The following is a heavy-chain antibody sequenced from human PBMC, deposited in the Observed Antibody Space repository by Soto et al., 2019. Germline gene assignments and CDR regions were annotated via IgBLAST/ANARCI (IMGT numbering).Heavy chain of an antibody. CDR1: GFTFSTFP. CDR3: AKSNVGEKGYFDY. J-gene: IGHJ4*02. V-gene: IGHV3-23*01. CDR2: ISASGSGT. D-gene: IGHD2-8*01. Sequence: EVQLLESGGGLVQPGGSLGLSCEASGFTFSTFPLSWFRQALGKWVEWVSAISASGSGTFYSDAVKGRLTIYRANSRNTLFLQLNSLRAEDTVVYYCAKSNVGEKGYFDYWCQGTLVTVSS.